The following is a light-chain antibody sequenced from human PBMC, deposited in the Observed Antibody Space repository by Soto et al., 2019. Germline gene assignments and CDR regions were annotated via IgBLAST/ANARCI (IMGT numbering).Light chain of an antibody. J-gene: IGKJ5*01. V-gene: IGKV1-12*01. CDR3: QQADSFAIS. CDR1: QSISTW. CDR2: AAS. Sequence: DIQMTQSPSSVSASVGDTVTITCRASQSISTWLAWYQQKPGTVPKLLIYAASSLQSGVPSRLSGSGAGTAFSLTTTILQHYDFGTYYGQQADSFAISCGQGTRLDIK.